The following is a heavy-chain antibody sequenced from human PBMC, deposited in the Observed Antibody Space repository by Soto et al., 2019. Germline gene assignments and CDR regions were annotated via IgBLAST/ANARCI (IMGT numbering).Heavy chain of an antibody. CDR3: ASSEFH. J-gene: IGHJ4*02. CDR2: IYYIGST. Sequence: QLQLQESGPGLVKPSDTLSLTCTVSGGSISSRSYYWGWIRQPPGKGLEWIGNIYYIGSTYFNPAHESRVTISVDTSKSQFYLKLSSVTGADSAVYYCASSEFHWGQGTLVTVSS. V-gene: IGHV4-39*01. CDR1: GGSISSRSYY. D-gene: IGHD2-21*01.